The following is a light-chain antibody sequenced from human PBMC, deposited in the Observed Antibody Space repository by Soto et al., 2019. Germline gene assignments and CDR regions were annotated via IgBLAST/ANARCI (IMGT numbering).Light chain of an antibody. CDR2: SGS. CDR3: IHAVQTPRT. V-gene: IGKV2-28*01. J-gene: IGKJ2*01. CDR1: QSLLHSNGYNY. Sequence: DIVMTQSPLSLPVTPGEPASISCRSSQSLLHSNGYNYLDWYLQKPGQSPQLLIYSGSNRASGVPDRFSGSGSCTDFTLKISRVEAEDVGTYYGIHAVQTPRTFGPGTKLEIK.